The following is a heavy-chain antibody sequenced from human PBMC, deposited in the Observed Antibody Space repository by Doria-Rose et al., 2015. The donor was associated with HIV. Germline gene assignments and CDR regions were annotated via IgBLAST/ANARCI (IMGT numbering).Heavy chain of an antibody. J-gene: IGHJ4*02. CDR2: IFSDDER. Sequence: QESGPALVKPTETLTLTCTVSGVSLSSPGMGVSWIRQPPGKALEWLANIFSDDERSYKTSLKSRLTISRGTSKSQVVLTMTDMDPVDTATYYCARIKSSRWYHKYYFDFWGQGTLVIVSA. D-gene: IGHD6-13*01. V-gene: IGHV2-26*01. CDR1: GVSLSSPGMG. CDR3: ARIKSSRWYHKYYFDF.